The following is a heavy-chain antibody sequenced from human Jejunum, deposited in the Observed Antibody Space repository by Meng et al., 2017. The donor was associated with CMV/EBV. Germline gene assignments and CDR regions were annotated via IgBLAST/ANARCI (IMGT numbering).Heavy chain of an antibody. Sequence: GGSVSSGRYYLRCLRQPPGKALEWIGYIYYSGRPRYNPSLKRRVTMSVDTSKNQFSLKLSSVTAADTAVYYCARRYPNYYYGMDVWGQGTTVTVSS. J-gene: IGHJ6*02. V-gene: IGHV4-61*07. D-gene: IGHD2-15*01. CDR2: IYYSGRP. CDR1: GGSVSSGRYY. CDR3: ARRYPNYYYGMDV.